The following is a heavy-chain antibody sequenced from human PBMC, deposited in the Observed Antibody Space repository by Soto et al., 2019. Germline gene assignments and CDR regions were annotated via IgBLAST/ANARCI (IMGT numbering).Heavy chain of an antibody. CDR3: ARGGHIAVVTDSFDS. J-gene: IGHJ4*02. V-gene: IGHV1-46*02. CDR2: IHPSGGGS. D-gene: IGHD2-21*02. CDR1: GYPFNTYY. Sequence: QVQLVQSGAEVKKPGASVKVSCKSSGYPFNTYYLHWVRQAPGQGLEWMGMIHPSGGGSTYAQKFLGTVTMTTDSSPSTVFMELTSLRSADTAVYYCARGGHIAVVTDSFDSWGQGTLVTVSS.